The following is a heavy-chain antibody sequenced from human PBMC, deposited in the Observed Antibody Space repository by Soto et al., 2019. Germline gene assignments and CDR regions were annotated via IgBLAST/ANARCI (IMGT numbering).Heavy chain of an antibody. Sequence: GASVKVSCKASGYTFTSKGITWVRQAPGQGLEWMGWSSTYNGNTNYAQKLQGRVIMTTDTSTNTVYMELRSLRSDDTAVYYCARGVVVPAATGKSWFDPWGQGTLVTVSS. D-gene: IGHD2-2*01. CDR2: SSTYNGNT. CDR1: GYTFTSKG. J-gene: IGHJ5*02. CDR3: ARGVVVPAATGKSWFDP. V-gene: IGHV1-18*01.